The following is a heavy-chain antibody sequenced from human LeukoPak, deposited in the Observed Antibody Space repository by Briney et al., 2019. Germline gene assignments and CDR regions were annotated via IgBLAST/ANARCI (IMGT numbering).Heavy chain of an antibody. CDR1: GFTFSSYS. J-gene: IGHJ4*02. V-gene: IGHV3-21*01. CDR3: ARDIVATMRDY. D-gene: IGHD5-12*01. CDR2: ISSSSSYI. Sequence: GGSLRLSCAASGFTFSSYSMNWVRQAPGKGLEWVSSISSSSSYIYYADSVKGRFTISRDNAKNSLYLQMNSLRAEDTAVYYCARDIVATMRDYWGQGTLVTVSS.